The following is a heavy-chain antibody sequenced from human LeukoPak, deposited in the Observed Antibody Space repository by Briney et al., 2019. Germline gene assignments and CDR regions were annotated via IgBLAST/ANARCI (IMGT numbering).Heavy chain of an antibody. CDR1: GFDFSSNW. CDR2: IKGDGIST. Sequence: GGSLRLSCAASGFDFSSNWMHWVRHAPGQGLVWVSRIKGDGISTNYADSVKGRFTISRDIAKNTLYLQMSSPRAEDTAVYYCAKAWRAYGDYHTFDIWGLGTMVTVSS. D-gene: IGHD4-17*01. V-gene: IGHV3-74*01. CDR3: AKAWRAYGDYHTFDI. J-gene: IGHJ3*02.